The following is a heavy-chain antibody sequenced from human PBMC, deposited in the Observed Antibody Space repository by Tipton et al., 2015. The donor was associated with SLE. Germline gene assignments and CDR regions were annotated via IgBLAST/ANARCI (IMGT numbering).Heavy chain of an antibody. V-gene: IGHV4-59*08. CDR3: ARDEYRYDATGYHLLGHFDF. CDR1: GGSIRSYY. Sequence: TLSLTCTVSGGSIRSYYWSWIRQPPGKGLEWIGYGYYNGSTNYNPSLKSRVTISVDTSNNHFSLKLNSVSAADAAVYYCARDEYRYDATGYHLLGHFDFWGQGTLVTVSS. D-gene: IGHD3-22*01. J-gene: IGHJ4*02. CDR2: GYYNGST.